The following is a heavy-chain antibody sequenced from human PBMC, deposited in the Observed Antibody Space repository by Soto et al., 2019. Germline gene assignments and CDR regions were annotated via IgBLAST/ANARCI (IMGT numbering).Heavy chain of an antibody. Sequence: QVQLVQSGAEVKKPGASVKVSCKASGYTFTSYGISWVRQAPGQGLEWMGWISAYNGNTNYAQKLQGRVTMTTATSTSTAYMEMRSLRSDDTAVYDCSRSLVSREYSSSPGLFDYWGQGTLVTVSS. D-gene: IGHD6-6*01. CDR3: SRSLVSREYSSSPGLFDY. V-gene: IGHV1-18*01. CDR2: ISAYNGNT. CDR1: GYTFTSYG. J-gene: IGHJ4*02.